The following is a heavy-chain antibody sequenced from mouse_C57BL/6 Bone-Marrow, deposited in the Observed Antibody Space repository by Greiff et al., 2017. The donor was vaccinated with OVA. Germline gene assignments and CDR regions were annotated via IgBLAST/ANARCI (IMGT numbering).Heavy chain of an antibody. J-gene: IGHJ3*01. V-gene: IGHV6-3*01. Sequence: EVKLEESGGGLVQPGGSMKLSCVASGFTFSNYWMNWVRQSPEKGLEWVAQIRLKSDNYATHYAESVKGRFTISRDDSKSSVYLQMNNLRAEDTGIYYCTPIYYDYDGLAYWGQGTLVTVSA. CDR3: TPIYYDYDGLAY. CDR1: GFTFSNYW. D-gene: IGHD2-4*01. CDR2: IRLKSDNYAT.